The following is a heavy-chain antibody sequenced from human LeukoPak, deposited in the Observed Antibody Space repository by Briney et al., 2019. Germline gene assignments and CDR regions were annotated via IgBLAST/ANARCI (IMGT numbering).Heavy chain of an antibody. J-gene: IGHJ3*01. Sequence: TGGSLRLSCAASGFTFSSYAMSWVRQAPGKGLEWVSGITGSGGSTYYADPVKGRFTISRDNSKNTLSLQMNSLRAEDTAVYYCANEYSKGDVWGQGTMVTVSS. CDR2: ITGSGGST. D-gene: IGHD4-11*01. CDR1: GFTFSSYA. V-gene: IGHV3-23*01. CDR3: ANEYSKGDV.